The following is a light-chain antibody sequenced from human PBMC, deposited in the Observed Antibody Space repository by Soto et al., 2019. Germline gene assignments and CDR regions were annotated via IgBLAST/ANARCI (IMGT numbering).Light chain of an antibody. J-gene: IGLJ3*02. CDR3: QVWDSSTAV. V-gene: IGLV3-9*01. CDR2: RDN. Sequence: SYELTQPLSVSVALGQTARITCGGNNIASKNVHWYQQKPGQAPVLVIYRDNNRPSGIPERFSGSNPGNTATLTISRAQAGDEADYYCQVWDSSTAVFGGGTKLTVL. CDR1: NIASKN.